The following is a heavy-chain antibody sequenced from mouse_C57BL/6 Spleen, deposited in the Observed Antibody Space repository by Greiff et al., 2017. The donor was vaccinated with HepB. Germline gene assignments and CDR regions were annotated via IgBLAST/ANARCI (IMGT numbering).Heavy chain of an antibody. V-gene: IGHV14-4*01. D-gene: IGHD1-1*01. CDR1: GFNIKDDY. J-gene: IGHJ2*01. CDR2: IDPENGDT. Sequence: DVQLQESGAELVRPGASVKLSCTASGFNIKDDYMHWVKQRPEQGLEWIGWIDPENGDTEYASKFQGKATITADTSSNTAYLQLSSLTSEDTAVYYCTGAVGDYFDYWGQGTTLTVSS. CDR3: TGAVGDYFDY.